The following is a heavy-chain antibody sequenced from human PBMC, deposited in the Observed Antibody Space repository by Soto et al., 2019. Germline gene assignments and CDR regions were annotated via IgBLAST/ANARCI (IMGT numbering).Heavy chain of an antibody. CDR1: GGSFSGYY. D-gene: IGHD3-22*01. CDR2: INHSGST. J-gene: IGHJ5*02. CDR3: ARPQYYYYSSGYSTGVYNWFDP. Sequence: SETLSLTCAVYGGSFSGYYWSWIRQPPGKGLEWIGEINHSGSTNYNPSLKSRVTISVDTSKNQFSLKLSSVTAADTAVYYCARPQYYYYSSGYSTGVYNWFDPWGQGTLVTVSS. V-gene: IGHV4-34*01.